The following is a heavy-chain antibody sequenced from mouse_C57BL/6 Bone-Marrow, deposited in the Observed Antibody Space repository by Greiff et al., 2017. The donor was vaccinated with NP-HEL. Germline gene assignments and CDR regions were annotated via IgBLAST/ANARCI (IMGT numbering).Heavy chain of an antibody. Sequence: EVKLMESGGGLVQPGGSLKLSCAASGFTFSDYGMAWVRQAPRKGPEWVAFISNLAYSISYADTVTGRFTISRENAKNTLYLEMSSLRSEDTAMYYCARRGYYGSSYAMDYWGQGTSVTVSS. CDR3: ARRGYYGSSYAMDY. D-gene: IGHD1-1*01. CDR1: GFTFSDYG. CDR2: ISNLAYSI. J-gene: IGHJ4*01. V-gene: IGHV5-15*01.